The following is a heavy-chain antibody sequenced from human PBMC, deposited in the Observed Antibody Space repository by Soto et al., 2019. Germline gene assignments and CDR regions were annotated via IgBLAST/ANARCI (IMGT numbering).Heavy chain of an antibody. CDR2: INHTGGT. D-gene: IGHD3-3*01. Sequence: KTSETLSLTCAVYGGSVNGYYWNWIRQPPGKGLEWIGEINHTGGTYYNPSLKSRVTMSVDTSKNQFSLRLSSVTAADTAIYYCATRITVFGLLIPPFDPWGQGTQVTVSS. J-gene: IGHJ5*02. V-gene: IGHV4-34*01. CDR1: GGSVNGYY. CDR3: ATRITVFGLLIPPFDP.